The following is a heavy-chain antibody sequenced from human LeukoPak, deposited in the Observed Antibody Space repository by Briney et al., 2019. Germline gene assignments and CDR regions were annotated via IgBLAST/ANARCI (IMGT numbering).Heavy chain of an antibody. CDR3: VKDDSYYYDSSGRDS. D-gene: IGHD3-22*01. Sequence: GGSLRLSCSASGFTFSSYIMHWARQAPGKGLEYVSAITSNGDTTYYADSVKGKVTISRDNSKNTLYLQMSSLRAEDTAVYYCVKDDSYYYDSSGRDSWGQGTLVTVSS. V-gene: IGHV3-64D*09. J-gene: IGHJ4*02. CDR1: GFTFSSYI. CDR2: ITSNGDTT.